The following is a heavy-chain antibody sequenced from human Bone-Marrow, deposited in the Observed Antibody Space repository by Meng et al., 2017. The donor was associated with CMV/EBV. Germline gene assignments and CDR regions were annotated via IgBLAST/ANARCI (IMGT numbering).Heavy chain of an antibody. CDR3: AREENGGSPG. Sequence: SCAASGFTFSNARMSWVRQAQGKGLEWVSRIKSKNDGGTTDYAATVKGRFTISRDKAKNTLYRQMNSLRAEDTAVYYCAREENGGSPGWGQGPLVTVYS. CDR2: IKSKNDGGTT. V-gene: IGHV3-15*05. D-gene: IGHD3-16*01. CDR1: GFTFSNAR. J-gene: IGHJ4*02.